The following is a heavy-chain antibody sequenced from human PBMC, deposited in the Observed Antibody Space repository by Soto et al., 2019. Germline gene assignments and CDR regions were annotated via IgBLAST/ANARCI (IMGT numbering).Heavy chain of an antibody. CDR3: ARDLRGRDYYCMDV. CDR2: IIPILGVP. D-gene: IGHD3-10*01. Sequence: QVQLAQSGAEVKKPGSSVRVSCKASGRTFGSDTFSWVRQAPGQGLEWMGRIIPILGVPTYAHKFQGRVTITADKSTRTAYMELSSLRSEDTAVYYCARDLRGRDYYCMDVWGKGTTVTVSS. CDR1: GRTFGSDT. J-gene: IGHJ6*03. V-gene: IGHV1-69*08.